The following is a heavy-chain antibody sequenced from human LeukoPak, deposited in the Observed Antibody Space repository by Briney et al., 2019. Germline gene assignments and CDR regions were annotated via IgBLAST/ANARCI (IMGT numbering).Heavy chain of an antibody. V-gene: IGHV4-59*01. CDR3: ARLWSGRFDS. CDR1: GGSISTYY. CDR2: NSYSGHT. J-gene: IGHJ5*01. Sequence: PSETLTLTCTASGGSISTYYRSWIRQPPGKGLEWIGYNSYSGHTNYNPSLKCRVTISGDTSKNRFSLNLSSVTAADTSVYACARLWSGRFDSWGQGTLVAVSS. D-gene: IGHD3-3*01.